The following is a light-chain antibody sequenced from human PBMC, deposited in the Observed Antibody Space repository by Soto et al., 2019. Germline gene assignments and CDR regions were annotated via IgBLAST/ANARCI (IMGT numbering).Light chain of an antibody. CDR2: DVS. V-gene: IGLV2-14*01. J-gene: IGLJ1*01. CDR3: SSYTSSSTLDV. Sequence: QSVLTQPASVSGSPGQSITISCTGTSSDVGGYNYVSWYQQHPGKAPKLMIYDVSNWSSGVSNRFSGSKSGNTASLTISGLQAEDEADYYCSSYTSSSTLDVFGTGTKVTVL. CDR1: SSDVGGYNY.